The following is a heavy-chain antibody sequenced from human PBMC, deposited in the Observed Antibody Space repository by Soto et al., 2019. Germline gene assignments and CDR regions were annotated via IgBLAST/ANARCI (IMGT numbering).Heavy chain of an antibody. CDR2: IWYDGSNK. Sequence: AGGSLRLSCAASGFTFSSYGMHWVRQAPGKGLEWVAVIWYDGSNKYYADSVKGRFTISRDNSKNTLYLQMNSLRAEDTAVYYCARDDPVPAAMSTHYYYGMDVWGQGTTVTVSS. D-gene: IGHD2-2*01. CDR1: GFTFSSYG. CDR3: ARDDPVPAAMSTHYYYGMDV. V-gene: IGHV3-33*01. J-gene: IGHJ6*02.